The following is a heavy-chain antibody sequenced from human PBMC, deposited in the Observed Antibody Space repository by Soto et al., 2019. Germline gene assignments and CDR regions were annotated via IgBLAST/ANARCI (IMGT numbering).Heavy chain of an antibody. CDR3: ARVERAYCGGDCYDY. Sequence: EVQLVESGGGLVKPGGSLRLSCAASGFTFSSYSMNWVRQAPGKGLEWVSSISSSSYIYYADSVKGRFTISRDNAKNSLYRQMNSLRAEDTAVYYCARVERAYCGGDCYDYWGQGTLVTVSS. CDR2: ISSSSYI. J-gene: IGHJ4*02. CDR1: GFTFSSYS. V-gene: IGHV3-21*01. D-gene: IGHD2-21*01.